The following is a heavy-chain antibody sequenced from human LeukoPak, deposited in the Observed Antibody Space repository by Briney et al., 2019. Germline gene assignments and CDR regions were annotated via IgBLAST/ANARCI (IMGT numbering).Heavy chain of an antibody. CDR3: AKGRADSYGDHDAFDI. V-gene: IGHV3-23*01. D-gene: IGHD5-18*01. CDR1: GLTFSSYA. J-gene: IGHJ3*02. CDR2: ISGSGGST. Sequence: GGSLRLSCAASGLTFSSYAMSWVRQAPGKGLEWVSAISGSGGSTYFADSVKGRFTISRDNSKNTLYLQMNSLRAEDTAVYYCAKGRADSYGDHDAFDIWGQGTMVTVSS.